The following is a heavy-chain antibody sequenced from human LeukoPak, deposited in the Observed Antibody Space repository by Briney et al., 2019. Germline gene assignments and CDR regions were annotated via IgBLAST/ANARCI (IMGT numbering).Heavy chain of an antibody. CDR2: IYYSGST. V-gene: IGHV4-30-4*01. J-gene: IGHJ4*02. D-gene: IGHD3-22*01. Sequence: PSETLSLTCTVSGGSISSGDYYWSWIRQPPGKGLEWIGYIYYSGSTYYNPSLKSRVTISVDTSKNQFSLKLSSVTAADTAVYYCAIQKRGIYDSSGYEAYYFDYWGQGTLVTVSS. CDR1: GGSISSGDYY. CDR3: AIQKRGIYDSSGYEAYYFDY.